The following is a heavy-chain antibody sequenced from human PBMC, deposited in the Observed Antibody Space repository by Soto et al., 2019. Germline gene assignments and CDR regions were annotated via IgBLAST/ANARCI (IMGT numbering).Heavy chain of an antibody. D-gene: IGHD3-10*01. CDR2: INHSGST. J-gene: IGHJ5*02. Sequence: SETLSLTCAVYGGSFSGYYWSWIRQPPGKGLEWIGEINHSGSTNYNPSLKSRVTISVDTSKNQFSLKLSSVTAADTAVYYCARGRPTYYGSGSYRWVWFDPWGQGTLVTVSS. CDR1: GGSFSGYY. V-gene: IGHV4-34*01. CDR3: ARGRPTYYGSGSYRWVWFDP.